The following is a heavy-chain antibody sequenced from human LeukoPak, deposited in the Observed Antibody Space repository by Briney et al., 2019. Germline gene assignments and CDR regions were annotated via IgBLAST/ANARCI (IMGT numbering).Heavy chain of an antibody. J-gene: IGHJ4*02. Sequence: ASVKVSCKASGCTFSSYAICWVRQAPGQGLEWMGRIITILGIANYAQKFQGRVTITADKSTSTAYMELSSLRSEDTAVYYCASAPTYSGSYVDYWGQGTLVTVSS. V-gene: IGHV1-69*04. CDR1: GCTFSSYA. CDR3: ASAPTYSGSYVDY. D-gene: IGHD1-26*01. CDR2: IITILGIA.